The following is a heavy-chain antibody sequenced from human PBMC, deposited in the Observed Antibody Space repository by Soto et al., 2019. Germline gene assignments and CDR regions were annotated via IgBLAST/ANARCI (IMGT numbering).Heavy chain of an antibody. J-gene: IGHJ5*02. V-gene: IGHV4-59*01. D-gene: IGHD6-13*01. CDR1: GGSISSYY. Sequence: SETLSLTCPFSGGSISSYYWSWIRQPPGKGLEWIGYIYYSGSTNYNPSLKSRVTISVDTSKNQFSLKLSSVTAADTAVYYCARDSLPSIAARPLGGYSSSWYTLNWFDPWGQGTLVTVSS. CDR2: IYYSGST. CDR3: ARDSLPSIAARPLGGYSSSWYTLNWFDP.